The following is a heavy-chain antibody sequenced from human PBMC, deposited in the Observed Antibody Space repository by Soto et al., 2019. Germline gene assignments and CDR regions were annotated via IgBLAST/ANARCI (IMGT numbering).Heavy chain of an antibody. V-gene: IGHV3-30-3*01. CDR1: GFIFSTYA. CDR2: ISYDGGNE. J-gene: IGHJ6*02. CDR3: TRGSGIVLVPVTSMDV. Sequence: QVQLVESGGGVVQPGRSLRLSCAASGFIFSTYAMHWVRQAPGKGLEWVALISYDGGNEYYADSVKGRFTISRDDSENTLDLQMIGLRAEDTAVYYCTRGSGIVLVPVTSMDVWGQGTTVTVSS. D-gene: IGHD2-2*01.